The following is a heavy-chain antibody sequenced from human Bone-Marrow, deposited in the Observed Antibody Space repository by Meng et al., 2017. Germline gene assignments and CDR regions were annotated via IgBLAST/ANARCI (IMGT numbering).Heavy chain of an antibody. J-gene: IGHJ4*02. CDR3: ARGPTTMAHDFDY. Sequence: SETLSLTCVVSGGSFSDYYWSWIRQPPGKGLEWIGEINHSGSTNSNPSLESRATISVDTSQNNLSLKLSSVTAADSAVYYCARGPTTMAHDFDYWGQGTPVTVSS. CDR1: GGSFSDYY. CDR2: INHSGST. D-gene: IGHD4-11*01. V-gene: IGHV4-34*01.